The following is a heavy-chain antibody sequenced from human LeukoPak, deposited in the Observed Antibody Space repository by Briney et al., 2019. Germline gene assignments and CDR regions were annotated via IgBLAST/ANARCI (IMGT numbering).Heavy chain of an antibody. V-gene: IGHV4-34*01. CDR2: INHSGST. CDR1: GGSFSGHY. Sequence: SETLSLTCAVYGGSFSGHYWSWIRQPPGKGLEWIGEINHSGSTNYNPSLKSRVTMSIDTSKNQFSLKLSSVTAADTAVYYCVTRHSSTGWYYFDFWSQGTLVTVSS. J-gene: IGHJ4*02. D-gene: IGHD6-19*01. CDR3: VTRHSSTGWYYFDF.